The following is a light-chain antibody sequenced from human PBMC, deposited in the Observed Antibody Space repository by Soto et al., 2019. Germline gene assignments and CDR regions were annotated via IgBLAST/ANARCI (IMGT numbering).Light chain of an antibody. CDR3: QHYNSYSEA. CDR1: QTISSW. J-gene: IGKJ1*01. CDR2: KAS. V-gene: IGKV1-5*03. Sequence: DIKMTQSPSTLSGSVGDRVTITCRARQTISSWLAWYQQKPGKAPKLLIYKASTLKSGVPSRFSGSGSGTESTLTISSLQPDDFATYYCQHYNSYSEAFGQGTKV.